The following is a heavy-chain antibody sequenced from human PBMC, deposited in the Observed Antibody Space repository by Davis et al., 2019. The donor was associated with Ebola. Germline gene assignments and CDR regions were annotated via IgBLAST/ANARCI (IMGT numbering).Heavy chain of an antibody. CDR2: IYYSGST. CDR3: ANYGDWDDY. Sequence: SETLSLTCTVSGASISSSNYYWGWIRQPPGKGLEWIGSIYYSGSTYYNPSLKSRVTISVDTSKNQFSLKLSSVTAADTAVYYCANYGDWDDYWGQGTLVTVSS. J-gene: IGHJ4*02. V-gene: IGHV4-39*01. D-gene: IGHD4-17*01. CDR1: GASISSSNYY.